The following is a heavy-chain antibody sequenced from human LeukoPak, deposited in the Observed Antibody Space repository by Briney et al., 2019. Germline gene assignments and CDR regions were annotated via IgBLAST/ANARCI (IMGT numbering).Heavy chain of an antibody. CDR3: VRDQAYAFDI. Sequence: GGSLRLSCVASGFTFNYYSMNWARQAPGKGLEWISYIRSRDGTVSYADSVEGRFTISTDTAKTSLFLQMNGLSADDTAVYYCVRDQAYAFDIWGQGTMATVSS. CDR2: IRSRDGTV. J-gene: IGHJ3*02. V-gene: IGHV3-48*01. CDR1: GFTFNYYS.